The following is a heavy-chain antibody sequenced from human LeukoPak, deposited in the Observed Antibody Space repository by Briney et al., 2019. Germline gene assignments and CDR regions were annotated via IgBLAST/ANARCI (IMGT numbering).Heavy chain of an antibody. Sequence: SETLSLTCSVSGGSINNYWWNWIRQPPGKGLEWIGYIYYSGSTSYNPSLKSRLTISVDTSLNQFSLKLNSVTAADTAVYYCARDLGIAAAVGWFDPWGQGTLVTVSS. CDR3: ARDLGIAAAVGWFDP. CDR1: GGSINNYW. D-gene: IGHD6-13*01. J-gene: IGHJ5*02. CDR2: IYYSGST. V-gene: IGHV4-59*01.